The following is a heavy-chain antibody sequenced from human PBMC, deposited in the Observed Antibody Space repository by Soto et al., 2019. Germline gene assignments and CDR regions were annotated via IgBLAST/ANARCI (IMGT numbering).Heavy chain of an antibody. D-gene: IGHD5-12*01. CDR3: ARFVHSGPELLDY. CDR2: ISDYNGNK. V-gene: IGHV1-18*01. Sequence: ASAKVSCNASGYTFTSYGIRWLRHAPGQGLEWMGWISDYNGNKKYEQKLQGRVTMTTDKSTSTDYMEMRSMRSEDTAVYYCARFVHSGPELLDYWGQGTLVTVSS. CDR1: GYTFTSYG. J-gene: IGHJ4*02.